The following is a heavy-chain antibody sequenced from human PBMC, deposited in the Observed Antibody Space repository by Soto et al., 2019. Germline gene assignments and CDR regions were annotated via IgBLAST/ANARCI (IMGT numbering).Heavy chain of an antibody. CDR2: IYTSGST. J-gene: IGHJ6*02. D-gene: IGHD2-21*02. V-gene: IGHV4-4*07. CDR1: GGSISSYY. CDR3: ARGVVVVTAIYYYYYGMDV. Sequence: TSETLSLTCTVSGGSISSYYWSWIRQPPGKGLEWIGRIYTSGSTNYNPSLKSRVTMSVDTSKNQFSLKLSSVTAADTAVYYCARGVVVVTAIYYYYYGMDVWGQGTTVTVSS.